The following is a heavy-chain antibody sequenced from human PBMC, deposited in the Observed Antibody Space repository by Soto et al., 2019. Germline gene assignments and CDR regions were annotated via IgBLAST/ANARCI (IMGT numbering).Heavy chain of an antibody. CDR3: ATYTISHYYMDV. V-gene: IGHV4-59*01. D-gene: IGHD3-3*01. Sequence: SETLSLTCTVSGGSISSYYWSWIRQPPGKGLEWIGYIYYSGSTNYNPSLKSRVTISVDTSKYQFSLRLSSVTAADTAVYYCATYTISHYYMDVWGKGATVTVSS. CDR2: IYYSGST. J-gene: IGHJ6*03. CDR1: GGSISSYY.